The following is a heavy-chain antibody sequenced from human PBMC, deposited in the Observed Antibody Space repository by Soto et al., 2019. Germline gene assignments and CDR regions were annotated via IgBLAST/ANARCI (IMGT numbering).Heavy chain of an antibody. CDR1: GGTFSRNT. CDR2: IMPTFGSA. J-gene: IGHJ4*02. CDR3: ARQFDSDTSGYYYAY. V-gene: IGHV1-69*13. Sequence: SVKVSCKASGGTFSRNTISWVRQAPGQGLEWMGGIMPTFGSANYAQKFQGRVTITADEYTRTVYMELSRLRSEDTAVYYCARQFDSDTSGYYYAYWGQGTLVTAPQ. D-gene: IGHD3-22*01.